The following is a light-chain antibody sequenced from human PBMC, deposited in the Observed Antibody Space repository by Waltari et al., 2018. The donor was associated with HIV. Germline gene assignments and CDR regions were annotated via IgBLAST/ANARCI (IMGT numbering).Light chain of an antibody. Sequence: QAGLTQPPSVSKALRQTATLTCTGNSSNVGNRGAAWLQQHQGHPPKLLSYRNNNRPSGIPGRFSASSSGNIASLNITGLQPEDESDYYCSAWDSSLGEWVFGGGTKLTVL. CDR1: SSNVGNRG. V-gene: IGLV10-54*04. CDR3: SAWDSSLGEWV. CDR2: RNN. J-gene: IGLJ2*01.